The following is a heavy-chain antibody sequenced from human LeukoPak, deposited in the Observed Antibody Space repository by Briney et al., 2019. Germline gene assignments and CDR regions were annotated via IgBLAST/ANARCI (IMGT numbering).Heavy chain of an antibody. J-gene: IGHJ4*02. CDR3: ARGGQWLALQYYFDY. CDR1: GFTFSSYE. CDR2: ISSSGSTI. Sequence: GGSLRLSCAASGFTFSSYEMNWVRQAPGKGLEWVSYISSSGSTIYYADSVEGRFTISRDNAKNSLYLQMNSLRAEDTAVYYCARGGQWLALQYYFDYWGQGTLVTVSS. V-gene: IGHV3-48*03. D-gene: IGHD6-19*01.